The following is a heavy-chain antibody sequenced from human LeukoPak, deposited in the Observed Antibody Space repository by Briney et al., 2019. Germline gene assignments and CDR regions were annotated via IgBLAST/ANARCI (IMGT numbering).Heavy chain of an antibody. CDR2: IYYTGRT. Sequence: SETLSLTCTVSGDSFSRNTYSWGWIRQPPGKGLEWIGSIYYTGRTFYNPSLKSRVTISVDTSKNQFSLKLSSVTAADTAVYYCARRGSMGGSFVGAFDIWGQGTMVTVSS. D-gene: IGHD1-26*01. V-gene: IGHV4-39*01. CDR3: ARRGSMGGSFVGAFDI. J-gene: IGHJ3*02. CDR1: GDSFSRNTYS.